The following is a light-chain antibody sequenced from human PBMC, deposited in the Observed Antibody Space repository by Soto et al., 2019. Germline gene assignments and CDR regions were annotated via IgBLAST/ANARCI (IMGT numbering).Light chain of an antibody. CDR3: QHRYHWPRVT. CDR2: DAS. J-gene: IGKJ4*01. CDR1: QSVSSY. Sequence: EVVMTQSPATLSLSPGERATLSCRASQSVSSYLAWYQRKPGQAPRLLIYDASNRAPGIPARFSGSGSGTDFTLTISSLEPEDFAVYYCQHRYHWPRVTFGGGTKGEIK. V-gene: IGKV3-11*01.